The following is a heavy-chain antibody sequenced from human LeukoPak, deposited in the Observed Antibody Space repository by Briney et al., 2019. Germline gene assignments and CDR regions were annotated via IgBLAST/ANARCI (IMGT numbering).Heavy chain of an antibody. V-gene: IGHV3-23*01. J-gene: IGHJ4*02. D-gene: IGHD3-22*01. CDR2: ISGSGGST. CDR3: VKERGYYYDSSGLDY. Sequence: GRSLRLSCAASGFTFSSYAMSWVRQAPGKGLEWVSAISGSGGSTYYADSVKGRFTISRDNSKNTLYLQMNSLRAEDTAVYYCVKERGYYYDSSGLDYWGQGTLVTVSS. CDR1: GFTFSSYA.